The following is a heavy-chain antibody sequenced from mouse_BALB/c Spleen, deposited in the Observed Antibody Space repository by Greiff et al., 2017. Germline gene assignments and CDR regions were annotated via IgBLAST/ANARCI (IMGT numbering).Heavy chain of an antibody. D-gene: IGHD2-1*01. Sequence: QLQQSGAELMKPGASVKISCKATGYTFSSYWIEWVKQRPGHGLEWIGEILPGSGGTIYNQKFKGKATLTVDKSSSTAYMELRSLTSEDTAVYYCARRGGNYVAMDYWGQGTSVTVSS. V-gene: IGHV1-9*01. J-gene: IGHJ4*01. CDR2: ILPGSGGT. CDR1: GYTFSSYW. CDR3: ARRGGNYVAMDY.